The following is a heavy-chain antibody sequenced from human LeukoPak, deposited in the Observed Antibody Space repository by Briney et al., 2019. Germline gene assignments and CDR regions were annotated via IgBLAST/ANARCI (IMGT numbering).Heavy chain of an antibody. CDR3: ARELRFLEWLSPDWFDP. D-gene: IGHD3-3*01. CDR1: GGSISSSSYY. V-gene: IGHV4-39*07. J-gene: IGHJ5*02. CDR2: IYESGST. Sequence: SETLSLTCTVSGGSISSSSYYWAWIRQPPGKGLEWIGSIYESGSTYYNPSLKSRITISLDTSKNQFSLKLNSVTAADTALYYCARELRFLEWLSPDWFDPWGQGTLVTVSS.